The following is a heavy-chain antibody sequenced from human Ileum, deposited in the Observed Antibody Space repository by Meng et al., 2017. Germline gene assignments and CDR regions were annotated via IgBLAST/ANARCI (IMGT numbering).Heavy chain of an antibody. J-gene: IGHJ4*02. CDR2: MYHSGTT. CDR1: GASISSGNW. Sequence: QVQVQEAGPRLVQPSETLSLTCAVSGASISSGNWWSWVRQSPGKGLEWIGEMYHSGTTNYNPSLKSRVTISLDTSKNQLSLKLTSVTAADTAVYYCARHIGVPGTRGFDYWGQGTLVTVSS. CDR3: ARHIGVPGTRGFDY. V-gene: IGHV4-4*02. D-gene: IGHD6-19*01.